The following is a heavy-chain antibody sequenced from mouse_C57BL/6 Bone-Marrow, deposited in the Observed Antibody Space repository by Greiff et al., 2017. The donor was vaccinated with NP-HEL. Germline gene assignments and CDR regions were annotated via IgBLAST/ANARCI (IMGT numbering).Heavy chain of an antibody. D-gene: IGHD1-1*01. V-gene: IGHV5-15*01. CDR1: GFTFSDYG. J-gene: IGHJ1*03. CDR3: ARHGGTTVVARYFEV. Sequence: VKVVESGGGLVQPGGSLKLSCAASGFTFSDYGMAWVRQAPRKGPEWVAFISYLAYSIYYADTVTGRFTISRENAKNTLYLEMSSLRSEDTAMYYCARHGGTTVVARYFEVWCTGRTVSVS. CDR2: ISYLAYSI.